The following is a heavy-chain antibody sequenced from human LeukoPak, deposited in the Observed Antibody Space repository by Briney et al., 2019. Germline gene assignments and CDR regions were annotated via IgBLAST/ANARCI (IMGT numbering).Heavy chain of an antibody. CDR2: LYHSGST. CDR3: ASPGSFGSGWSLDY. D-gene: IGHD6-19*01. V-gene: IGHV4-39*01. Sequence: SGTLSLTCTVSGGSISSSSYYWGWIRQPPGKGLEWIGSLYHSGSTYYNSSLKSRVTISVDTSKNQFSLKLSSVTAADTAVYYCASPGSFGSGWSLDYWGQGTLVTVSS. CDR1: GGSISSSSYY. J-gene: IGHJ4*02.